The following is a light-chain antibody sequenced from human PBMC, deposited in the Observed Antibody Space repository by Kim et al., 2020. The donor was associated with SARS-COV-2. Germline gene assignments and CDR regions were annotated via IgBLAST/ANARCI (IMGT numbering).Light chain of an antibody. Sequence: GRPVTISGTGTSSAIGVYNYVSWYQQHPGKAPKLMIYEVSKRPSGFPDRFAGSKSGNTASLPVSGLQAEDEADYYCSSYAGNNKGVFGGGTKLTVL. CDR3: SSYAGNNKGV. CDR1: SSAIGVYNY. J-gene: IGLJ2*01. V-gene: IGLV2-8*01. CDR2: EVS.